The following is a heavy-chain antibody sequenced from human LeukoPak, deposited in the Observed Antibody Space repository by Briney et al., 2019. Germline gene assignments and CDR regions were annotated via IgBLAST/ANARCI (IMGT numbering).Heavy chain of an antibody. CDR2: IYYSGST. V-gene: IGHV4-59*01. D-gene: IGHD3-3*01. CDR1: GGSISRYY. Sequence: PSETLSLTCTVSGGSISRYYWSWIRQPPGKGLEYIGYIYYSGSTNYNPSLKSRVTISVDTSKNQFSLNLSSVTAADTAVYYCARDRGGYDFWSGHNWFDPWGQGTLVTVSS. J-gene: IGHJ5*02. CDR3: ARDRGGYDFWSGHNWFDP.